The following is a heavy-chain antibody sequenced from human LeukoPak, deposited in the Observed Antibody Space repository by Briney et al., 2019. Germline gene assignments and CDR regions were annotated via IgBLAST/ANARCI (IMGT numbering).Heavy chain of an antibody. CDR3: ATLRGCSSTSCHYYYGMDV. D-gene: IGHD2-2*01. V-gene: IGHV1-69*13. Sequence: ASVKVSCKASGGTFSSYAISWVRQAPGQGLEWMGGIMPIFGTANYAQKFQGRVTITADESTSTAYMELSSLRSEDTAVYYCATLRGCSSTSCHYYYGMDVWGKGTTVTVSS. CDR1: GGTFSSYA. J-gene: IGHJ6*04. CDR2: IMPIFGTA.